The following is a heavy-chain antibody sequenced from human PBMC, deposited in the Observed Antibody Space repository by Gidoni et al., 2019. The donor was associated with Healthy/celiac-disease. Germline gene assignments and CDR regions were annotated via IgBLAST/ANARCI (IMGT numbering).Heavy chain of an antibody. CDR1: GGSISSDY. CDR3: ARAPGDDPTIFDY. J-gene: IGHJ4*02. D-gene: IGHD4-17*01. V-gene: IGHV4-59*01. CDR2: LYYSGST. Sequence: QVQLQESGPGLLTHAETLSLTCTVDGGSISSDYWSWIRQPPGKGLEWSGYLYYSGSTNYNPSLKSRITISVDTSKNQFSLKLGSVTGADTAVYYCARAPGDDPTIFDYWGQGTLVTVSS.